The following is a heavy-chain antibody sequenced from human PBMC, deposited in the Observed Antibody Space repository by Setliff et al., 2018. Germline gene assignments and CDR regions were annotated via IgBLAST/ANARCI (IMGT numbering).Heavy chain of an antibody. V-gene: IGHV3-7*01. Sequence: QPGGSLSLSCSASGFTFSSLWMAWVRQAPGKGLEWVANINQGGSDQFYVESVKGRFTISRDNAKNSLYLQMNSLRVEDTAVYYCARDVFDFRTGQAGPWGQGTLVTVSS. CDR1: GFTFSSLW. J-gene: IGHJ5*02. D-gene: IGHD3-3*01. CDR3: ARDVFDFRTGQAGP. CDR2: INQGGSDQ.